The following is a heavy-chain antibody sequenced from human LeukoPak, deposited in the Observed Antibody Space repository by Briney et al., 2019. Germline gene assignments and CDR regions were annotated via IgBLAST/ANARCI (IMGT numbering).Heavy chain of an antibody. Sequence: SSQTLSLTCTVSGGSISSGDYYWSWIRQPPGKGLEWIRYIYYSGSTYYNPSLKSRVTISVDTSKNQFSLKLSSVTAADTAVYYCARDLADTAMALYYYYMDVWGKGTTVTVSS. CDR2: IYYSGST. CDR1: GGSISSGDYY. CDR3: ARDLADTAMALYYYYMDV. V-gene: IGHV4-30-4*08. D-gene: IGHD5-18*01. J-gene: IGHJ6*03.